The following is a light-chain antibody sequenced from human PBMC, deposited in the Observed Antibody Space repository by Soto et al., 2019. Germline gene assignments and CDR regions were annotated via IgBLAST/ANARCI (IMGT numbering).Light chain of an antibody. Sequence: DIVMTQSPESLSVSLGERATINCKSSQSVLYSSNNKNYFAWYQQKPGQSPKLLIYWASIRESGVPDRFSGSGSGTDFSLTISSLQAEDVAVYYCQQYHSTPITFGPGTKVDIK. V-gene: IGKV4-1*01. CDR2: WAS. J-gene: IGKJ3*01. CDR1: QSVLYSSNNKNY. CDR3: QQYHSTPIT.